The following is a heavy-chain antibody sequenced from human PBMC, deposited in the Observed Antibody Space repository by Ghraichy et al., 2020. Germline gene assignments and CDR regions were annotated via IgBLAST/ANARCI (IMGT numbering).Heavy chain of an antibody. CDR2: ISAYNGNT. J-gene: IGHJ6*02. CDR3: ATVFGSCSGGSCYSGGGYYYGMDV. V-gene: IGHV1-18*01. D-gene: IGHD2-15*01. CDR1: GYTFTSYG. Sequence: ASVKVSCKASGYTFTSYGISWVRQAPGQGLEWMGWISAYNGNTNYAQKLQGRVTMTTDTSTSTAYMELRSLRSDDTAVYYCATVFGSCSGGSCYSGGGYYYGMDVWGQGTTVTVSS.